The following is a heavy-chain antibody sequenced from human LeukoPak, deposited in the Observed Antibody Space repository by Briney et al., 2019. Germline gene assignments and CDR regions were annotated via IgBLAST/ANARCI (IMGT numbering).Heavy chain of an antibody. J-gene: IGHJ5*02. CDR2: IYHSGST. V-gene: IGHV4-30-2*01. CDR1: GGSISSGGYY. CDR3: ARGLAGDWFDP. Sequence: SQTLSLTCTVSGGSISSGGYYWSWIRQPPGKGLEWIGYIYHSGSTYYNPSLKSRVTISVDRSKNQFSLKLSSVTAADTAVYYRARGLAGDWFDPWGQGTLVTVSS. D-gene: IGHD6-19*01.